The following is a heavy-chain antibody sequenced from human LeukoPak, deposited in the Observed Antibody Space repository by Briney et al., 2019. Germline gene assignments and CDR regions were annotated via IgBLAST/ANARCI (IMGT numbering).Heavy chain of an antibody. CDR1: GDSIRSGDYY. CDR2: INYSGGT. CDR3: ARHIRDNNWFDP. V-gene: IGHV4-39*01. Sequence: SETLSLTCTVSGDSIRSGDYYCDWIRQPPGKGLEWIGDINYSGGTYYNPSLKSRVTMSVDTSKNQFSLELRSVTAADTAVYYCARHIRDNNWFDPWSQGTLVTVSS. J-gene: IGHJ5*02. D-gene: IGHD1-14*01.